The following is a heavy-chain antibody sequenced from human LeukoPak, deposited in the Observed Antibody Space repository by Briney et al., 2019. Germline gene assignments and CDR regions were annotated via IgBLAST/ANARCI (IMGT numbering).Heavy chain of an antibody. J-gene: IGHJ6*02. CDR3: ARDRVVVVAAMVIYYGMDV. Sequence: SGTLSLTCAVDGGSFSGYYWSWIRQPPGKGLEWIGEINHSGSTNYNPSLKSRVTISVDTSKNQFSLKLSSVTAADTAVYYCARDRVVVVAAMVIYYGMDVWGQGTTVTVSS. CDR2: INHSGST. D-gene: IGHD2-15*01. CDR1: GGSFSGYY. V-gene: IGHV4-34*01.